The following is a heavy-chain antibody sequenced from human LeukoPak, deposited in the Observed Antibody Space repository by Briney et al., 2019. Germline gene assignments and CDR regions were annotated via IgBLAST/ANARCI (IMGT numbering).Heavy chain of an antibody. D-gene: IGHD5-24*01. V-gene: IGHV1-69-2*01. J-gene: IGHJ4*02. CDR1: GYTFTDYY. CDR3: ATPAGPGTVATIYYFDY. CDR2: VDPEDGET. Sequence: GASVKVSCKASGYTFTDYYMHWVQQAPGKGLEWMGRVDPEDGETIYAEKFQGRVTITADTSTDTAYMELSSLRSEDTAVYYCATPAGPGTVATIYYFDYWGQGTLVTVSS.